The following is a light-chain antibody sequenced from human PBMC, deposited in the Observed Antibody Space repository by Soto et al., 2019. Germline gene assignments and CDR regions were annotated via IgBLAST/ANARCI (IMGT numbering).Light chain of an antibody. J-gene: IGKJ5*01. CDR2: AAS. Sequence: DIEMTRSLYSMCASVGDRVTITCQASQDISNYLNWYQQKPGKAPKLLIYAASTLQSGVPSRFSGSGSGTDFTLTISSLQPEDFATYYCQQLNSYPITFGQGTRLEN. V-gene: IGKV1-16*01. CDR3: QQLNSYPIT. CDR1: QDISNY.